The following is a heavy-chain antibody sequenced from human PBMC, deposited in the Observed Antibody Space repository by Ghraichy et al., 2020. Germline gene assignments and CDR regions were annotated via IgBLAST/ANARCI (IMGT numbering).Heavy chain of an antibody. CDR2: IRSRAHSYAT. CDR3: TSRPDNYDDSSGFLF. V-gene: IGHV3-73*01. Sequence: GGSLRLSCAASEFTFSGSVVHWVRQASGKGLEWVGRIRSRAHSYATAYAESLKGRFTVSRDDSKNTAYLQMNSLRVEDTAVYYCTSRPDNYDDSSGFLFGGQGALVTVSS. CDR1: EFTFSGSV. J-gene: IGHJ4*02. D-gene: IGHD3-22*01.